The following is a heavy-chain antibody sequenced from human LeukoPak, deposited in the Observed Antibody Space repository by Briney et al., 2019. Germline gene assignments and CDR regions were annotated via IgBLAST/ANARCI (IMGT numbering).Heavy chain of an antibody. CDR1: GGPISGAIT. CDR3: ARVVTAAGLDL. CDR2: IHYAGRT. Sequence: PSETLSLTCTVSGGPISGAITWGWVRQPPGKGLEWIGNIHYAGRTASNPSLKSRVTMSLDTSTNQFSLKVNSVTATDTALYYCARVVTAAGLDLWGQGILVTISS. J-gene: IGHJ5*02. D-gene: IGHD6-25*01. V-gene: IGHV4-39*07.